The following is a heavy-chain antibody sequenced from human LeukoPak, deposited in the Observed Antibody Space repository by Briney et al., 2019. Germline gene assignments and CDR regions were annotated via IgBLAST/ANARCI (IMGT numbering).Heavy chain of an antibody. D-gene: IGHD5-12*01. CDR2: IYPGDSDT. Sequence: GESLKISCKGSGYSFTSYWIGWVRQMPGKGLEWMRIIYPGDSDTRYSPSFQGQVTISADKSISTAYLQWSSLKASDTAMYYCARQGGYSGYDPYYFDYWGQGTLVTVSS. V-gene: IGHV5-51*01. J-gene: IGHJ4*02. CDR3: ARQGGYSGYDPYYFDY. CDR1: GYSFTSYW.